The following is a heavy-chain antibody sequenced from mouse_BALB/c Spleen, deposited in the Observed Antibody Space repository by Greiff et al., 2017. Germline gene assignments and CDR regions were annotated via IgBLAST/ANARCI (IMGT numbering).Heavy chain of an antibody. Sequence: EVQLQQSGPELVKPGASVKMSCKASGYTFTSYVMHWVKQKPGQGLEWIGYINPYNDGTKYNEKFKGKATLTSDKSSSTAYMELSSLTSEDSAVYYCARGPVFTTATGDYWGQGTTLTVSS. D-gene: IGHD1-2*01. CDR2: INPYNDGT. CDR1: GYTFTSYV. V-gene: IGHV1-14*01. J-gene: IGHJ2*01. CDR3: ARGPVFTTATGDY.